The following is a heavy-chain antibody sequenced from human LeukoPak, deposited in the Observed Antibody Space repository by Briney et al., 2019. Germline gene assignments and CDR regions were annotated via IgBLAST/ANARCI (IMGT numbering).Heavy chain of an antibody. V-gene: IGHV3-9*01. CDR1: GFTFDDYA. J-gene: IGHJ4*02. Sequence: GRSLRLSCAASGFTFDDYAMHWVRQAPGKGLEWVSGISWNSGSIGYVDSVKGRFTISRDNAKNSLYLQMNSLRAEDTAVYYCASLSLRWSDYWGQGTLVTVSS. CDR3: ASLSLRWSDY. D-gene: IGHD4-23*01. CDR2: ISWNSGSI.